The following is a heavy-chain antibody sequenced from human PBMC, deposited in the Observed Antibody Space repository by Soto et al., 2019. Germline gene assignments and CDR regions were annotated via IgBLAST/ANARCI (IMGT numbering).Heavy chain of an antibody. V-gene: IGHV1-69*01. J-gene: IGHJ6*02. CDR2: IIPIFGPA. CDR1: GGTFSSHS. CDR3: ATGSFTSTGGRIGYHYNAMDV. Sequence: QVQLVQSGAEVKKPGSSVKVSCKSSGGTFSSHSINWVRQAPGQGLEWMGGIIPIFGPANFAKKFQGRVTITADESTTLAYMEQSSLTSEATAVYYCATGSFTSTGGRIGYHYNAMDVWGQGTTVTVSS. D-gene: IGHD1-1*01.